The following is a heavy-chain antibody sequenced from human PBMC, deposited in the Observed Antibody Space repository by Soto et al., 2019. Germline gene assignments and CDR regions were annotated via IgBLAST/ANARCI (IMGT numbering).Heavy chain of an antibody. V-gene: IGHV3-23*01. Sequence: GGSLRLSCAASGFTFSSYAMSWVRQAPGKGLEWVSVISGSGGSTYYADSVKGRFTISRDNSKNTVYLQMNSLTADDPAVYYCAPSIMRATNPFDFGGQGTLVTVSS. CDR2: ISGSGGST. CDR3: APSIMRATNPFDF. D-gene: IGHD1-26*01. J-gene: IGHJ4*02. CDR1: GFTFSSYA.